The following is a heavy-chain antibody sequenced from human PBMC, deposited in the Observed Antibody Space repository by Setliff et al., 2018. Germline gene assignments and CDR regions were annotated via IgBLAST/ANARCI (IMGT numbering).Heavy chain of an antibody. V-gene: IGHV4-38-2*01. CDR3: ARVSQLVVLSLYYYYGMDV. Sequence: SETLSLTCGVSGYSIRNGYYWAWIRQPPGKGLEWIGSIHYSGSTYYNPSLKSRVTISIDTSKNQFSLKLSSVTAADTAVYYCARVSQLVVLSLYYYYGMDVWGQGTTVTVS. D-gene: IGHD6-6*01. J-gene: IGHJ6*02. CDR2: IHYSGST. CDR1: GYSIRNGYY.